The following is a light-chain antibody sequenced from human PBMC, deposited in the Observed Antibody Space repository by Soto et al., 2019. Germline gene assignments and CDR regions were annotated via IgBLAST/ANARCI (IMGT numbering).Light chain of an antibody. Sequence: QSVLTQPPSASGTPGQRVTISCSGSSANIGTNSVNWYQQLPGTAPKLLIHSNNQRPSGVPDRFSGAKSGTSASLVISGLQSEDDADYYCAAWDDSLNGPNVVFGGGTKLTVL. V-gene: IGLV1-44*01. CDR2: SNN. CDR1: SANIGTNS. J-gene: IGLJ2*01. CDR3: AAWDDSLNGPNVV.